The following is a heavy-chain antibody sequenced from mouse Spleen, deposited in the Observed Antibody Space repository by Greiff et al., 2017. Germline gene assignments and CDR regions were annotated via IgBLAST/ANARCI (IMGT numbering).Heavy chain of an antibody. Sequence: EVKVVESGGGLVQPGGSLKLSCATSGFTFSDYYMYWVRQTPEKRLEWVAYISNGGGSTYYPDTVKGRFTISRDNAKNTLYLQMSRLKSEDTAMYYCARPVYDYDVEGFAYWGQGTLVTVSA. CDR1: GFTFSDYY. CDR2: ISNGGGST. J-gene: IGHJ3*01. V-gene: IGHV5-12*02. CDR3: ARPVYDYDVEGFAY. D-gene: IGHD2-4*01.